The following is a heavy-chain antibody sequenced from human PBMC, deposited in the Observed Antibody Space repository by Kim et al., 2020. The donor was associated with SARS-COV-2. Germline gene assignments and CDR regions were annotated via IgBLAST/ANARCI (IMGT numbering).Heavy chain of an antibody. CDR3: ARDDADNWFDP. CDR1: GFTFSSYG. CDR2: IWYDGSNK. J-gene: IGHJ5*02. Sequence: GGSLRLSCAASGFTFSSYGMHWVRQAPGKGLEWVAVIWYDGSNKYYADSVKGRFTISRDNSKNTLYLQMNSLRAEDTAVYYCARDDADNWFDPWGQGTLVTVSS. V-gene: IGHV3-33*01.